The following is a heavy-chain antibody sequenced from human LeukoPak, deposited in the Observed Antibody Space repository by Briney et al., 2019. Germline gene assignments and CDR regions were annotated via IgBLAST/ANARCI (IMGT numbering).Heavy chain of an antibody. D-gene: IGHD6-13*01. V-gene: IGHV3-48*04. CDR3: ARDSSRNWFDP. Sequence: PGGSLRLSCAASGFTFSSYSMNWVRQAPGKGLEWVSYISSSGSTIYCADSVKGRFTISRDNAKNSLYLQMNSLRAEDTAVYYCARDSSRNWFDPWGQGTLVTVSS. CDR2: ISSSGSTI. CDR1: GFTFSSYS. J-gene: IGHJ5*02.